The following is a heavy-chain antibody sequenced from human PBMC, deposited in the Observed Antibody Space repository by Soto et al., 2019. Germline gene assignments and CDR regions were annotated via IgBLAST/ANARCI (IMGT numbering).Heavy chain of an antibody. Sequence: SETLSLTCTVSGGSISSMSYYWGWIRQPPGKGLEWIGSIYYSGSTYYNPSLKSRVTISVDTSKNQFSLKLSSVTAADTAVYYCARQRYYDRIGYYSHXWGQGTLVTVSX. J-gene: IGHJ4*02. V-gene: IGHV4-39*01. CDR1: GGSISSMSYY. CDR2: IYYSGST. D-gene: IGHD3-22*01. CDR3: ARQRYYDRIGYYSHX.